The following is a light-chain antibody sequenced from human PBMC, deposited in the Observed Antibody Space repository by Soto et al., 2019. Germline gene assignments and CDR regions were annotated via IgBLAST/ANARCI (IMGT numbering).Light chain of an antibody. V-gene: IGKV3-20*01. CDR1: QSLYSTY. Sequence: EVVLTQSPGTLSLSPGERATLSCRPSQSLYSTYLAWYQQKPGQSPRLVLYGASRRATGIPDRFCGSGSWTDFTPTIGRLEPEDFGGYYCQRSGSAPPYIFGAGTRLDI. CDR3: QRSGSAPPYI. CDR2: GAS. J-gene: IGKJ2*01.